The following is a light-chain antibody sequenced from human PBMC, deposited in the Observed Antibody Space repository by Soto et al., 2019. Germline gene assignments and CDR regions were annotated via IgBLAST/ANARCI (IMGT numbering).Light chain of an antibody. Sequence: DIQLTQSPPFLSASVGDRVTITCRASQGMGSYLAWYQQKPGKAPKLLIYAASTLQSGVPSRFSGSGSGTEFTLTISTLQPEDFASYYGQQVNTYPWTFGQGTKVEIK. CDR1: QGMGSY. CDR2: AAS. CDR3: QQVNTYPWT. V-gene: IGKV1-9*01. J-gene: IGKJ1*01.